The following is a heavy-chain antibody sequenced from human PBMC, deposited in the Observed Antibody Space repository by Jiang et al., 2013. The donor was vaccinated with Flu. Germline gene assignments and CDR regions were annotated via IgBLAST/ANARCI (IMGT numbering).Heavy chain of an antibody. CDR1: GYTFTGYY. Sequence: GASVKVSCKASGYTFTGYYMHWVRQAPGQGLEWMGWINPNSGGTNYAQKFQGWVTMTRDTSISTAYMELSRLRSDDTAVYYCARADPDYGGSFDYWGQGTLVTVSS. J-gene: IGHJ4*02. D-gene: IGHD4-23*01. CDR3: ARADPDYGGSFDY. CDR2: INPNSGGT. V-gene: IGHV1-2*04.